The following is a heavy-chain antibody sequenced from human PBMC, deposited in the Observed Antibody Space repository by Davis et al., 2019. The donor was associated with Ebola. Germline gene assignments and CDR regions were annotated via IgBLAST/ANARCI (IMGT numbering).Heavy chain of an antibody. V-gene: IGHV1-69*13. CDR2: IIPVFRTA. J-gene: IGHJ5*02. CDR1: GDTLTSYA. D-gene: IGHD6-13*01. CDR3: ARVAAAVWLENWFDP. Sequence: SVKVSCKAVGDTLTSYAMTWVRQAPGQGLEWMGGIIPVFRTANYAQKFQGRVTITADESTRTAYMELNGLRSEDTAVYYCARVAAAVWLENWFDPWGQGTLVTVSS.